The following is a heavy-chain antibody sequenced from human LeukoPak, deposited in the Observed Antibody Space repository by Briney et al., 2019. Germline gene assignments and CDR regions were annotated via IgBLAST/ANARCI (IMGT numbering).Heavy chain of an antibody. D-gene: IGHD3-22*01. CDR2: VNSDGSST. CDR1: GFTFRSYW. V-gene: IGHV3-74*01. Sequence: GGSLRLSCAASGFTFRSYWMSWVRQAPGKGLVWVARVNSDGSSTSYADSVKGRFTISRDNAKNTLYLQMNSLRAEDTAVYYCARGENYDSSGYGKLDYWGQGTLVTVSS. J-gene: IGHJ4*02. CDR3: ARGENYDSSGYGKLDY.